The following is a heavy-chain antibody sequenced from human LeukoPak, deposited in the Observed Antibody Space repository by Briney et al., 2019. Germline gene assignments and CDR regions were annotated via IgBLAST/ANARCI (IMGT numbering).Heavy chain of an antibody. V-gene: IGHV1-24*01. CDR2: FDPEDGET. Sequence: ASVKVSCKASGYTLTELSMHWVRQAPGKGLEWMGGFDPEDGETIYAQKFQGRVTMTEDTSTDTAYMELSSLRSEDTAVCYCATWYSSSWYVGIVGATHYFDYWGQGTLVTVSS. J-gene: IGHJ4*02. D-gene: IGHD6-13*01. CDR3: ATWYSSSWYVGIVGATHYFDY. CDR1: GYTLTELS.